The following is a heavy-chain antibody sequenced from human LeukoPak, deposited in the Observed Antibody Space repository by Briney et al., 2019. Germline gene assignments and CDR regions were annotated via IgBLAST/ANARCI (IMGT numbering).Heavy chain of an antibody. CDR1: GYSFTSYW. V-gene: IGHV5-10-1*01. D-gene: IGHD2-2*03. J-gene: IGHJ4*02. CDR3: ARHGYCTTTSCYGDNDY. CDR2: IDPTDSYT. Sequence: GESLRISCKGSGYSFTSYWISWVRQMPGKGLEWMGRIDPTDSYTNHNPSFQGHVTMSVDKSISTVYLQWSSLRASDTAMYYCARHGYCTTTSCYGDNDYWGQGTLVTVSS.